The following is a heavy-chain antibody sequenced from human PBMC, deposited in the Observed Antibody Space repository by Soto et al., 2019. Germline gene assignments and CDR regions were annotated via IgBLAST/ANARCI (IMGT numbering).Heavy chain of an antibody. Sequence: QVQLQESGPGLVKPSQTLSLTCTVSGGSIHDYYWVWIRQPPGKGLEWIGSIFYTGSTDYNPSLKSRVTLSLATSKNQFSLNLSSVTAADTAVYYCARVNRGAFHHWGQGALVTVSS. V-gene: IGHV4-59*01. CDR1: GGSIHDYY. CDR2: IFYTGST. J-gene: IGHJ4*02. CDR3: ARVNRGAFHH.